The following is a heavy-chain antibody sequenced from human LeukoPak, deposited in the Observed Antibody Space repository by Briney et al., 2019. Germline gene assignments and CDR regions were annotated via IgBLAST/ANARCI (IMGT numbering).Heavy chain of an antibody. D-gene: IGHD2-2*01. CDR3: AREATVNIVVVPAPNWFDP. Sequence: GGSLRLSCAASGFTFSSYSVNWVRQAPGKGLEWVSSISSSSSYIYYADSVKGRFTISRDNAKNPLYLQMNSLRAEDTAVYYCAREATVNIVVVPAPNWFDPWGQGTLVTVSS. J-gene: IGHJ5*02. CDR2: ISSSSSYI. V-gene: IGHV3-21*01. CDR1: GFTFSSYS.